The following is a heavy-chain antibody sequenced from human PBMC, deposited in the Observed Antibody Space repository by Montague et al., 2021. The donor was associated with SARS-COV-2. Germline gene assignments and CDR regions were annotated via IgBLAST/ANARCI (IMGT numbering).Heavy chain of an antibody. CDR3: ARDTPYYYSSGSYYEPRRVFDY. J-gene: IGHJ4*02. CDR2: IRSSGSTI. CDR1: GFTFSNYE. Sequence: SLRLSCAASGFTFSNYEMSWVRQAPGKGLEWLSYIRSSGSTIYYADSVKGRFTISRDNAKNSLYLQMNSLRAEDTAVYYCARDTPYYYSSGSYYEPRRVFDYWGQGTLVTVSS. D-gene: IGHD3-10*01. V-gene: IGHV3-48*03.